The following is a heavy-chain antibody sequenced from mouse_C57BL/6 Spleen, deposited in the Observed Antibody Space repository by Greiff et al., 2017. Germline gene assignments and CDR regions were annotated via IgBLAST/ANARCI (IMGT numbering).Heavy chain of an antibody. J-gene: IGHJ4*01. CDR1: GFTFSSYT. CDR2: ISGGGGNT. CDR3: ARPGGQLRRRDAMDY. V-gene: IGHV5-9*01. D-gene: IGHD3-2*02. Sequence: EVKLMESGGGLVKPGGSLKLSCAASGFTFSSYTMSWVRQTPEKRLEWVATISGGGGNTYYPDSVKGRLTISRDNAKNTLYLQMSSLRSEDPALYYCARPGGQLRRRDAMDYWGQGTSVTVSS.